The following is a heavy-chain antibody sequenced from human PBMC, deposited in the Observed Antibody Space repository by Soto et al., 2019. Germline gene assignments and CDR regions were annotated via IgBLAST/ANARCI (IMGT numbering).Heavy chain of an antibody. CDR3: ARHPRDDYNYGRSAIFDY. J-gene: IGHJ4*02. V-gene: IGHV4-39*01. Sequence: QLQLQESGPGLVKPSETLSLTCSVSGGSISSRTFWWAWIREPPGQGLEWIGDMYYSGSSYSSLSLKSRAICSGDTSKIQLSMKLISVTAADTAVYDCARHPRDDYNYGRSAIFDYWGQGTLVTVSS. D-gene: IGHD4-4*01. CDR2: MYYSGSS. CDR1: GGSISSRTFW.